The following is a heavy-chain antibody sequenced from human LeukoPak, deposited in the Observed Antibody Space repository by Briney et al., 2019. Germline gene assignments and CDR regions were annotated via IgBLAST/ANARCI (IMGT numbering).Heavy chain of an antibody. J-gene: IGHJ6*03. D-gene: IGHD3-10*01. V-gene: IGHV3-53*01. CDR1: GFTVSSNY. CDR3: ARYYGSGRYLPYYYYMDV. CDR2: IYSGGST. Sequence: PGGSLRLSCAASGFTVSSNYMSWVRQAPGKGLEWVSVIYSGGSTYYADSVKGRFTISRDNSKNTLYLQMNSLRAEDTAVYYCARYYGSGRYLPYYYYMDVWGKGTTVTVSS.